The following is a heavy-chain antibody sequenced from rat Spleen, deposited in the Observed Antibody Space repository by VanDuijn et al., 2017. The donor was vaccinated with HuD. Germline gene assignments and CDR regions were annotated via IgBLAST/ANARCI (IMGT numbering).Heavy chain of an antibody. V-gene: IGHV5-31*01. CDR3: TSDWDY. Sequence: EVKLVESGGGLVQPGRSLKLSCAASGFTFNNHWMTWIRQAPGKGLEWVASITNSGGHTYYPDSVKGRFTISRDNAKSTLYLQMNSLRSEDTATYYCTSDWDYGGQGVMVTVAS. J-gene: IGHJ2*01. CDR1: GFTFNNHW. CDR2: ITNSGGHT.